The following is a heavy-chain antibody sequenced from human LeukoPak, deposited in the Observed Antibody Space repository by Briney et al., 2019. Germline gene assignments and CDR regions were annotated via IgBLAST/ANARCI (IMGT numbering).Heavy chain of an antibody. CDR1: GFTFSSYS. CDR3: ARDSYYYDSSGYYSYYFDY. D-gene: IGHD3-22*01. J-gene: IGHJ4*02. Sequence: QSGGSLRLSCAASGFTFSSYSMNWVRQAPGKGLEWVSYISSSGSTIYYADSVKGRFTISRDNAKNSLYLQMNSLRAEDTAVYYCARDSYYYDSSGYYSYYFDYWGQGTLVTVSS. CDR2: ISSSGSTI. V-gene: IGHV3-48*01.